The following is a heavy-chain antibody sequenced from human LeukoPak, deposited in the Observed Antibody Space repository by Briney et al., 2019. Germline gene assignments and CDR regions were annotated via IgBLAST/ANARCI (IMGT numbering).Heavy chain of an antibody. CDR1: GFTFSSYA. V-gene: IGHV3-33*01. CDR3: ARDIGTRYFDY. CDR2: IWYDGTHK. Sequence: QTGGSLRLSCAASGFTFSSYAMHWVRQAPGKGLEWVALIWYDGTHKYYTDSVKGRFTISRDNSKNTLYLQMNSLRAEDTAVYYCARDIGTRYFDYWGQGILVTVSS. D-gene: IGHD1-1*01. J-gene: IGHJ4*02.